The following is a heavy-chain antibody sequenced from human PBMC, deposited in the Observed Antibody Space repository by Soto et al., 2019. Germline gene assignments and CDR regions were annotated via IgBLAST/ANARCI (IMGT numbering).Heavy chain of an antibody. Sequence: PSETLSLTCAVSGGSITSGGYSWGWIRQPPGQGLEWIGYMYHSGSTYYNPSLKSRVTISVDRSKNQFSLKLSSVTAADTAVYYCARTTYYYDSSGYYVPLHYFDYWGQGTLVTVSS. CDR1: GGSITSGGYS. J-gene: IGHJ4*02. V-gene: IGHV4-30-2*01. CDR3: ARTTYYYDSSGYYVPLHYFDY. CDR2: MYHSGST. D-gene: IGHD3-22*01.